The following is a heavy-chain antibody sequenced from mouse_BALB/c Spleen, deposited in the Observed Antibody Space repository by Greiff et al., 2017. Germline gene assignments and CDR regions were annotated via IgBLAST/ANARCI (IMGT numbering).Heavy chain of an antibody. CDR1: GYTITSYW. V-gene: IGHV1S41*01. Sequence: DLVKPGASVKLSCKASGYTITSYWINWIKQRPGQGLEWIGRIAPGSGSTYYNEMFKGKATLTVDTSSSTAYVQLSSLSSEDSAVYFCSSDGSSFSYAMDYWGQGTSVTVS. CDR2: IAPGSGST. CDR3: SSDGSSFSYAMDY. D-gene: IGHD1-1*01. J-gene: IGHJ4*01.